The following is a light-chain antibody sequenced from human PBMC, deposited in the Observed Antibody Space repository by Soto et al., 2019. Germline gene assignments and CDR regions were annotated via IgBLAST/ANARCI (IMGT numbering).Light chain of an antibody. J-gene: IGLJ1*01. V-gene: IGLV2-14*01. CDR3: SSYTSTSTLEV. CDR1: SSDVGGYNY. CDR2: EVS. Sequence: QSALTQPASVSGSPGQSITISCTGTSSDVGGYNYVSWYQQHPGKAPKLMIYEVSNRPSGVSNRFSGSKSGNTASLTISGLQAEDEADYYCSSYTSTSTLEVFGIGLKVTV.